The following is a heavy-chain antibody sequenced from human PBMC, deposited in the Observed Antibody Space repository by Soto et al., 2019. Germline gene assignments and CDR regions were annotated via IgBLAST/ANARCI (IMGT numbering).Heavy chain of an antibody. CDR3: ERDREWEPRQEGFDY. J-gene: IGHJ4*02. CDR1: GFTFSSYC. Sequence: PGGSLRLSCEVSGFTFSSYCMTWVRQAPGKGLEWVATIKEDGSEKYYVDSVKGRFTISRDNAKNSLYLQMNSLRAVDTAVYYCERDREWEPRQEGFDYWGQGTLVTVYS. V-gene: IGHV3-7*03. CDR2: IKEDGSEK. D-gene: IGHD1-26*01.